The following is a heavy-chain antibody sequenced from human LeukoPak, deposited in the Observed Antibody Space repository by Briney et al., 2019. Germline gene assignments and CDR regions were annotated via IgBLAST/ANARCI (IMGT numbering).Heavy chain of an antibody. V-gene: IGHV1-69*01. CDR1: GGTFSSYA. D-gene: IGHD2-21*01. J-gene: IGHJ1*01. Sequence: ASVKVSCKASGGTFSSYAISWVRQAPGQGLEWMGGIIPIFGTANYAQKFQGRVTITADESTSTAYMELSSLRSEDTAVYYCARDSSEFRSLIPHWGQGTLVTVSS. CDR2: IIPIFGTA. CDR3: ARDSSEFRSLIPH.